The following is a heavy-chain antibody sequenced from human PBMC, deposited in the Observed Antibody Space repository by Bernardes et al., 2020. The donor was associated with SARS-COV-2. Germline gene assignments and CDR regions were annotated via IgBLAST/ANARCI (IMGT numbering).Heavy chain of an antibody. CDR2: IKSDGPDP. CDR3: ARKTGHDYGMDV. J-gene: IGHJ6*02. V-gene: IGHV3-74*01. D-gene: IGHD3-10*01. CDR1: GFTLRSSW. Sequence: SLLPSCAASGFTLRSSWMHWVRQAPGPGLVWVARIKSDGPDPIYADSVKGRFTISSDRSKNTVYLQMNSLRVEDTAVYFCARKTGHDYGMDVWGRGATVTVSS.